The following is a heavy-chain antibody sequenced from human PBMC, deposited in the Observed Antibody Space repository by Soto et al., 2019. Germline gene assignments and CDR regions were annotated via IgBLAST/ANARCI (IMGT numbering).Heavy chain of an antibody. CDR3: AKWNGYGDY. J-gene: IGHJ4*02. Sequence: EVQLLESGGGLVQPGGSLRLSCAVSGFSFSTYGVTWVRQAPGKGLEWVSGVSGGSGVTHYADSVKGRFTITGDNSKDTVYLHMNSLRVEDTAVYYCAKWNGYGDYWGQGTLVTVSS. V-gene: IGHV3-23*01. CDR1: GFSFSTYG. D-gene: IGHD1-1*01. CDR2: VSGGSGVT.